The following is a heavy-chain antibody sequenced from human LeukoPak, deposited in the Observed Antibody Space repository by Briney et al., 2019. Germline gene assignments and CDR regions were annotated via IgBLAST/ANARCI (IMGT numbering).Heavy chain of an antibody. CDR1: GITLSNYG. CDR3: AKRGVVIRVILVGFHKEAYYFDS. D-gene: IGHD3-22*01. V-gene: IGHV3-23*01. J-gene: IGHJ4*02. CDR2: ISDSGGRT. Sequence: GGSLRLSCAVSGITLSNYGMSWVRQAPGKGLEWVAGISDSGGRTNYADSVKGRFTISRDNPKNTLHLRMNSLRAEDTAVYFCAKRGVVIRVILVGFHKEAYYFDSWGQGALVTVSS.